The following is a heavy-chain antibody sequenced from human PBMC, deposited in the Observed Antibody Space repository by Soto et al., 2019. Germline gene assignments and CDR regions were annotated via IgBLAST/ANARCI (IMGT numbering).Heavy chain of an antibody. J-gene: IGHJ4*02. CDR1: GGSISSYY. V-gene: IGHV4-59*08. D-gene: IGHD3-10*01. CDR2: IHYSGST. Sequence: SETLSLTCTVSGGSISSYYWSWIRQPPGKGLEWIGYIHYSGSTDNNPSLKSRVTVSVDTSKNQFSLKLSSVTASDTAVYYCSLHVRDYYYGSGSYTTNFDYWGQGTLVTVSS. CDR3: SLHVRDYYYGSGSYTTNFDY.